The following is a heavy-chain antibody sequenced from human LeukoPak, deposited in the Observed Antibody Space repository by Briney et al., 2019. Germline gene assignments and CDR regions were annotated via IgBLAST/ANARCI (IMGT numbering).Heavy chain of an antibody. CDR3: ARDRNWGRGYFDL. J-gene: IGHJ2*01. Sequence: PPETLSLTCTVSGGSISSYYWSWIRQPAGKPLEWIGHIFTTGSTSYNPSLRTRVTISEDSSKDQFSLNLKSVTAADTAVYYCARDRNWGRGYFDLWGRGTLVIVSS. D-gene: IGHD7-27*01. CDR2: IFTTGST. V-gene: IGHV4-4*07. CDR1: GGSISSYY.